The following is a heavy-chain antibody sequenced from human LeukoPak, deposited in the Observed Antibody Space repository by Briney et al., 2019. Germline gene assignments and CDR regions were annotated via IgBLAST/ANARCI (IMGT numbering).Heavy chain of an antibody. CDR3: AKNSSGAYSDY. Sequence: ASVKVSCKTSGYTFTSSGITWVRQAPAQGLEWMGWISTYNGYSNYAQNLQGRVTMTADTSTSTAYMELSSLRSDDTAVYYCAKNSSGAYSDYWGQGTLVTVSS. CDR2: ISTYNGYS. D-gene: IGHD6-19*01. V-gene: IGHV1-18*01. CDR1: GYTFTSSG. J-gene: IGHJ4*02.